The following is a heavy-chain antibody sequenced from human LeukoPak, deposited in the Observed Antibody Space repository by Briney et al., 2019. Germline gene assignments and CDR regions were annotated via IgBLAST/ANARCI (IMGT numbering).Heavy chain of an antibody. J-gene: IGHJ4*02. CDR2: ISSSGFSR. CDR1: GFTFSTYA. CDR3: ARARKLTMVRGVIHDY. V-gene: IGHV3-23*01. D-gene: IGHD3-10*01. Sequence: PGGSLRLSCASSGFTFSTYAMNWVRQAPGEGLEWVSTISSSGFSRYYGDSVKGRFTISRDNSKNTLYLQMNSLRAEDTAVYYCARARKLTMVRGVIHDYWGQGTLVTVSS.